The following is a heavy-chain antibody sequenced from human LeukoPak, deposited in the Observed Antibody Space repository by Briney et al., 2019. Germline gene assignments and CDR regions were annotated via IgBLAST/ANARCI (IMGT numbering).Heavy chain of an antibody. Sequence: ASVKVSCKVSGYTVTEISIHWVRQTPGKGLEWMGGLDAENNKKVYAQKFQGRVTMTEDTSTDTAYMELSNLKSDDTAVYFCADLYETSGFFYWGQGTLVTVSS. CDR3: ADLYETSGFFY. CDR2: LDAENNKK. V-gene: IGHV1-24*01. CDR1: GYTVTEIS. D-gene: IGHD3-22*01. J-gene: IGHJ4*02.